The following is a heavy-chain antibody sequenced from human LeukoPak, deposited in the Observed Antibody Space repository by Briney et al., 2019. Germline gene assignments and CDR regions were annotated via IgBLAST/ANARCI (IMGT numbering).Heavy chain of an antibody. CDR2: INHSGST. CDR3: ARVKDPGGYYYYYYMDV. CDR1: GGPFSGYY. D-gene: IGHD3-16*01. V-gene: IGHV4-34*01. Sequence: PSETLSLTCAVYGGPFSGYYWSWIRQPPGKGLEWIGEINHSGSTNYNPSLKSRVAISVDTSKNQFSLKLTSVTAADTAVYYCARVKDPGGYYYYYYMDVWGKGTTVTVSS. J-gene: IGHJ6*03.